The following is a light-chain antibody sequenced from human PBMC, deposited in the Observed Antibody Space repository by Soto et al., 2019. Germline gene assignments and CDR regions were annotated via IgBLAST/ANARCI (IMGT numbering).Light chain of an antibody. CDR1: QSVSSY. CDR2: DAS. V-gene: IGKV3-11*01. CDR3: QHRSNWPLT. J-gene: IGKJ4*01. Sequence: EIVLTQSPATLSLSPGERATLSCRASQSVSSYLGWYQQKPGQAPRLLIYDASNRATGIPARFSGSGSGTDFTITISRREPEDFAMYYCQHRSNWPLTFGGGTKVEIK.